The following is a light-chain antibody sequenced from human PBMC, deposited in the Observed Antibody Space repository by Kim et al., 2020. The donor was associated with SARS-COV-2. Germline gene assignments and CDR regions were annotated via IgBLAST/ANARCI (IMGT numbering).Light chain of an antibody. CDR1: QSVSSSY. CDR2: GAS. Sequence: PGERVTPSCRASQSVSSSYLTWYQQKPGQAPRLLIYGASTRATGIPARFSGSGSGTDFTLTISSLQPEDFAVYYCQQDYNLLTFGGGTKVDIK. CDR3: QQDYNLLT. V-gene: IGKV3D-7*01. J-gene: IGKJ4*01.